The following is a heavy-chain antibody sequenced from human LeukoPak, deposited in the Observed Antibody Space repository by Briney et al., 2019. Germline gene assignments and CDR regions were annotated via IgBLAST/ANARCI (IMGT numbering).Heavy chain of an antibody. CDR1: GGTFSSYA. D-gene: IGHD3-10*01. V-gene: IGHV1-69*06. J-gene: IGHJ3*02. CDR3: ARFPSREGVSDAFDI. Sequence: SVKVSCTASGGTFSSYAISWVRQAPGQGLEWMGGIIPIFGTANYAQKFQGRVTITAEKSTSTAYMELSSLRSEDTAVYYCARFPSREGVSDAFDIWGQGTMVTVSS. CDR2: IIPIFGTA.